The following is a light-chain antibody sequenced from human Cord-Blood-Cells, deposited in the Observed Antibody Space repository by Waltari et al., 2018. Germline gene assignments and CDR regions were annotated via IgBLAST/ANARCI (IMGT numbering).Light chain of an antibody. V-gene: IGKV1-5*03. J-gene: IGKJ2*01. CDR2: KAS. CDR1: QSISSW. Sequence: DIQMTQSPSTLSASVGDRLTLTCRASQSISSWLAWDQQKPGKAPKLLIYKASSLESGVPSRFSGSGSGTEFTLTISSLQPDDFATYYCQQYNSYSYTFGQGTKLEIK. CDR3: QQYNSYSYT.